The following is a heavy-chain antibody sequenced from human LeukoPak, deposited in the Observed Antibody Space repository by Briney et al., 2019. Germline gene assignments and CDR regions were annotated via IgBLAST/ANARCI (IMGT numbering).Heavy chain of an antibody. J-gene: IGHJ4*02. CDR3: ARDDAWLRFGE. D-gene: IGHD3-10*01. Sequence: GGSLRLSCAASGFTFSNHGMNWVRQAPGKGLEWVSGISPSGDITYYADSVKGRFTISRDNSKNTLYLEVISLTAEDTAVYYCARDDAWLRFGEWSQGTLVTVSS. CDR2: ISPSGDIT. CDR1: GFTFSNHG. V-gene: IGHV3-23*01.